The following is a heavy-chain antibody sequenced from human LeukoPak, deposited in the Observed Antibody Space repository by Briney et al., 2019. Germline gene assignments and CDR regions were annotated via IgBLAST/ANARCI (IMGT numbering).Heavy chain of an antibody. D-gene: IGHD5-24*01. CDR2: ISYSGST. CDR1: GDSISPYY. CDR3: TRDRRDGYNYVDY. Sequence: SETLSLTCTVSGDSISPYYWSWIRQPPGKGLEWIAYISYSGSTDCNPSLKSRVTISVDTSKNQFSLKLNSVTAADTAVYYCTRDRRDGYNYVDYWGQGTLVTVSS. J-gene: IGHJ4*02. V-gene: IGHV4-59*01.